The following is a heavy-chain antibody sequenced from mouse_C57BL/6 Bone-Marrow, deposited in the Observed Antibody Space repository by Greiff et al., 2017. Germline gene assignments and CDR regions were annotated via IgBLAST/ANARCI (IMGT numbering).Heavy chain of an antibody. D-gene: IGHD3-1*01. CDR1: GYTFTSYG. V-gene: IGHV1-81*01. J-gene: IGHJ4*01. CDR2: IYPRSGNT. CDR3: ARWGSSRAMDY. Sequence: QVQLQQSGAELARPGASVKLSCKASGYTFTSYGISWVKQRTGQGLECIGEIYPRSGNTYYNEKFKGKDTLTAYKSSSTAYMELRSLTAEDAAVYFCARWGSSRAMDYWGQGTSVTVSS.